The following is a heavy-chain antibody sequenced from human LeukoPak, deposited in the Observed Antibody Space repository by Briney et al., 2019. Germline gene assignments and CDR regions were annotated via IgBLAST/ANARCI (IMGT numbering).Heavy chain of an antibody. J-gene: IGHJ4*02. D-gene: IGHD3-22*01. CDR3: AGGVDYYDSSGTIDY. V-gene: IGHV3-33*08. Sequence: GGSLRLSCVGSGFTFSNYWMTWVRQAPGKGLEWVAVVWYDGSNKYYADSVKGRFTISRDNSKNTLYLQMNSLRAEDTAVYYCAGGVDYYDSSGTIDYWGQGTLVTVSS. CDR2: VWYDGSNK. CDR1: GFTFSNYW.